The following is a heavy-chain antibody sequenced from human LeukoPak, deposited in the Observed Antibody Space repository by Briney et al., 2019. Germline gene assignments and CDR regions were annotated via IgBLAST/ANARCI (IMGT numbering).Heavy chain of an antibody. CDR2: INHSGNT. V-gene: IGHV4-34*01. D-gene: IGHD3-10*01. Sequence: SETLSLTCAVSVVSFSDFYGTWIRHPPERGLECIGEINHSGNTKYNTPPKSRVTILLETSKTQFSLKVRSVTAADTAVYYCATTRGVITLDGYHYYIDVWGKGNTVTVSS. CDR1: VVSFSDFY. CDR3: ATTRGVITLDGYHYYIDV. J-gene: IGHJ6*03.